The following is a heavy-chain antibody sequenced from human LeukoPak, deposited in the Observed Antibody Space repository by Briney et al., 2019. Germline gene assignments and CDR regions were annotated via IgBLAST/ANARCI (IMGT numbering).Heavy chain of an antibody. V-gene: IGHV3-30*04. D-gene: IGHD6-13*01. CDR1: GFTFSSYA. CDR3: ARAPYSSSWYAPFRH. Sequence: GGSLRLSCAASGFTFSSYAMHWVRQAPGKGLEWVAVISYDGSNKYYADSVKGRFTISRDNSKNTLYLQMNSLRAEDTAVYYCARAPYSSSWYAPFRHWGQGTLVTVSS. CDR2: ISYDGSNK. J-gene: IGHJ1*01.